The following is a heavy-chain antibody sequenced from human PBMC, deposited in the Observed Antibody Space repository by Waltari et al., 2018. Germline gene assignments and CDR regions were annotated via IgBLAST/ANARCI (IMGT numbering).Heavy chain of an antibody. D-gene: IGHD6-19*01. J-gene: IGHJ4*02. V-gene: IGHV5-51*01. Sequence: EVQLVQSGAEVKKPGESLKISCKGSGYSFTSYWIGWARQMPGKGLEWMGINCPGDSVTRSSPSFQGKVTSSADKSISTAYLQWSSLKASETAMYYCARHPRSYSSGWVSFDYWGQGTLVTVSS. CDR1: GYSFTSYW. CDR3: ARHPRSYSSGWVSFDY. CDR2: NCPGDSVT.